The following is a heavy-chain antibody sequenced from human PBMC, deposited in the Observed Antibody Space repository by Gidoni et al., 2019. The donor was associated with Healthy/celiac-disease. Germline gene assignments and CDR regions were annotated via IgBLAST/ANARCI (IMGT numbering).Heavy chain of an antibody. CDR1: GFTLGSYA. CDR2: ISYDGSNK. CDR3: ARADEQWLGEAGFDY. V-gene: IGHV3-30-3*01. Sequence: QVQLVESGGGGVHPGGSMRLSWHAAGFTLGSYAMPWGRQAPGKGLEWVAVISYDGSNKYYADSVKGRFTISRDNSKNTLYLQMNSLRAEDTAVYYCARADEQWLGEAGFDYWGQGTLVTVSS. D-gene: IGHD6-19*01. J-gene: IGHJ4*02.